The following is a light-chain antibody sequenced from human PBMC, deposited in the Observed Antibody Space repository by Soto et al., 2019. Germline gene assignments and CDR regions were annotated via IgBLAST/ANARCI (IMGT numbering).Light chain of an antibody. Sequence: QSVLTQPATVSGSPGQSITISCTGTSSNVGSYNLVSWYQQYPGEAPKLLIYGATKRPSGVSHRFSASKSGNTASLTISGLQTEDEAHYYCCSFAGRGTFVFGSGTKLTVL. CDR3: CSFAGRGTFV. V-gene: IGLV2-23*01. J-gene: IGLJ1*01. CDR2: GAT. CDR1: SSNVGSYNL.